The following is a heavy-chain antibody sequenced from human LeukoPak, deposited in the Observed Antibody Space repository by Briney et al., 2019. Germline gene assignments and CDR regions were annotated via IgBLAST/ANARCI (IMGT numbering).Heavy chain of an antibody. D-gene: IGHD3-22*01. CDR1: GYRFTSYW. CDR3: ARRNYYDSSGSINWFDP. CDR2: ISPGDSDT. Sequence: GESLKISCKGSGYRFTSYWIGWVRQMPGKGLEWMGIISPGDSDTRYSPSFQGQVTISADKSISTAYLQWSSLKASDTAMYYCARRNYYDSSGSINWFDPWGQGTLVTVSS. J-gene: IGHJ5*02. V-gene: IGHV5-51*01.